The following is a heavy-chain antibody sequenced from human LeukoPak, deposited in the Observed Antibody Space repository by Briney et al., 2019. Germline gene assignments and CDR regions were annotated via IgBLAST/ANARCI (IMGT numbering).Heavy chain of an antibody. CDR3: ARGLRRDGYNFGAFDI. D-gene: IGHD5-24*01. CDR2: IDHSGSI. Sequence: SETLSLTCAVSGGSFSGYHWNWIRQPPGKGQEWSGEIDHSGSINYNPSLKSRVSISVDTSKNQFSLNLSSVTAADTAVYYCARGLRRDGYNFGAFDIWGQGTMVTVSS. J-gene: IGHJ3*02. V-gene: IGHV4-34*01. CDR1: GGSFSGYH.